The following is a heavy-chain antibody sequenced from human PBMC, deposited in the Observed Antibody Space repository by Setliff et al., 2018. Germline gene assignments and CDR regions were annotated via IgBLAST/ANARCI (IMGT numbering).Heavy chain of an antibody. V-gene: IGHV4-30-4*01. CDR2: ISHGVST. CDR3: ARTHCTTTSCFYFHY. CDR1: GASVTSFDYY. Sequence: SETLSLTCTVSGASVTSFDYYWSWIRQPPGRGLEYIGHISHGVSTSYSPSLKSRLSISADTSKNQFSLKLTSVTAADTAVYYCARTHCTTTSCFYFHYWGQGTVVTVSS. J-gene: IGHJ4*02. D-gene: IGHD2-2*01.